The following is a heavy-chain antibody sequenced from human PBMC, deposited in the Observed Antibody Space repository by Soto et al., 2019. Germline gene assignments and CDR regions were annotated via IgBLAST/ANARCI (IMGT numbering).Heavy chain of an antibody. V-gene: IGHV3-21*06. CDR1: GFTFTRYS. CDR2: ISSTTNYI. CDR3: ARESEDLTSNFDY. J-gene: IGHJ4*02. Sequence: SLRLSCAASGFTFTRYSMNWVRQAPGKGLEWVSSISSTTNYIYYGDSMKGRFIISRDNAKNSLYLEMNSLRAEDTAVYYCARESEDLTSNFDYWGQGTLVTVSS.